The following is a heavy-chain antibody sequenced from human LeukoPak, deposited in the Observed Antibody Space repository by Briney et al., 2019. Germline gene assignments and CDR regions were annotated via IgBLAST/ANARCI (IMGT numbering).Heavy chain of an antibody. J-gene: IGHJ3*02. CDR3: ARDTSDTAMVTYDAFDI. CDR1: GFTFSSYS. D-gene: IGHD5-18*01. Sequence: GGSLRLSCTASGFTFSSYSMNCLRQAPGKGLEWVSYISSSGSYIYYAHSVKGRFTISRDHAKNSLYLQMNSLRAEDTAVYYCARDTSDTAMVTYDAFDIWGQGTMVTVSS. V-gene: IGHV3-21*01. CDR2: ISSSGSYI.